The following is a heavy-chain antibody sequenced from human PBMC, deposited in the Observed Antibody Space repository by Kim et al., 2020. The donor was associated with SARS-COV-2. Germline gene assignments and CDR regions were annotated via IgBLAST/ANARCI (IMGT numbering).Heavy chain of an antibody. CDR1: GFTFSSYA. D-gene: IGHD1-20*01. V-gene: IGHV3-30*04. CDR2: ISYDGSNK. Sequence: GGSLRLSCAASGFTFSSYAMHWVRQAPGKGLEWVAVISYDGSNKYYADSVKGRFTISRDNSKNTLYLQMNSLRAEDTAVYYCARGANWNPRPFDYWGQGTLVTVSS. CDR3: ARGANWNPRPFDY. J-gene: IGHJ4*02.